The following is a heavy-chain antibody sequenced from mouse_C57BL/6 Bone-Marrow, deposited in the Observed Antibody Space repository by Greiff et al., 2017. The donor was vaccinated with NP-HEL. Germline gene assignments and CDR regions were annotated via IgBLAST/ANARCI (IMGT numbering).Heavy chain of an antibody. D-gene: IGHD1-1*01. Sequence: QVQLQQPGAELVKPGASVKMSCKASGYTFTSYWITWVKQRPGQGLEWIGDIYPGSGSTNYNEKFKSKATLTVDTSSSTAYMQLSSLTSEDSAVYYCAREGSFYYYGSGFFDYWGQGTTLTVSS. CDR1: GYTFTSYW. CDR2: IYPGSGST. V-gene: IGHV1-55*01. J-gene: IGHJ2*01. CDR3: AREGSFYYYGSGFFDY.